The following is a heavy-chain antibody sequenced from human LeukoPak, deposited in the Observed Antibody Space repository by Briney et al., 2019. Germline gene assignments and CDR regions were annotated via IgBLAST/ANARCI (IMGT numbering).Heavy chain of an antibody. CDR2: INPNSGGT. V-gene: IGHV1-2*02. CDR1: GYTFTGYY. CDR3: AREGGLIDEMYYYDSSGRPYDAFDI. J-gene: IGHJ3*02. D-gene: IGHD3-22*01. Sequence: GASVKVSCKASGYTFTGYYMHWVRQAPGQGLEWMGWINPNSGGTNYAQKFQGRVTMTRDTSISTAYMELSRLRSDDTAVYYCAREGGLIDEMYYYDSSGRPYDAFDIWGQGTMVTVSS.